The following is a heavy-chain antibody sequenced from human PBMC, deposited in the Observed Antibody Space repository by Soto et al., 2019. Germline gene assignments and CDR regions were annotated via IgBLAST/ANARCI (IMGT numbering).Heavy chain of an antibody. CDR3: ARLGTIEDYYYGMDV. Sequence: PSGTLSLTCTVSGGSISSSSYYWGWIRQPPGKGLEWVGSIYYSGSTYYNPSLKSRVTISVDTSKNQFSLKLSSVTAADTAVYYCARLGTIEDYYYGMDVWGQGTTVTVSS. CDR2: IYYSGST. V-gene: IGHV4-39*01. CDR1: GGSISSSSYY. J-gene: IGHJ6*02.